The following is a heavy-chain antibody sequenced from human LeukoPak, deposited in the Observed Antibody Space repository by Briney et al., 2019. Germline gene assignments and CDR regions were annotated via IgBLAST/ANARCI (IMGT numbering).Heavy chain of an antibody. V-gene: IGHV3-7*01. Sequence: GGSLRLSCAASGFSFSSYWMSWVRQAPGKGLEWVANIKQDGSDKYYLTSVRGRFTISRDNAENSLYLQMNSLRAEDTAVYYCASNPMDCGGDCYFSSYWGQGTLVAVSS. J-gene: IGHJ4*02. D-gene: IGHD2-21*02. CDR3: ASNPMDCGGDCYFSSY. CDR1: GFSFSSYW. CDR2: IKQDGSDK.